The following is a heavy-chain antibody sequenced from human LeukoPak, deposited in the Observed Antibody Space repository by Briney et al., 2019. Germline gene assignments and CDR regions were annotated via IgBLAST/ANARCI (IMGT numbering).Heavy chain of an antibody. Sequence: GGSLRLSCAASGFTFSRYAMSWVRQAPGKGLEWVSAINNDGDNSFYADSVKGRFAISRDNSRNTLYLQMNSLRVEDTAVYYCAQQLGYCGGGSCYFTYWGQGTLVTVSS. CDR2: INNDGDNS. J-gene: IGHJ4*02. CDR1: GFTFSRYA. CDR3: AQQLGYCGGGSCYFTY. D-gene: IGHD2-15*01. V-gene: IGHV3-23*01.